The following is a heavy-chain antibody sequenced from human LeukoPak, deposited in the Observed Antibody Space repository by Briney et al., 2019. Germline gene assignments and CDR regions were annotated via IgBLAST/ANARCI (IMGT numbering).Heavy chain of an antibody. CDR2: ISAYNGNT. Sequence: ASVKVSCKASGYTFTSYGISWVRQAPGQGLEWMGWISAYNGNTNYAQKLQGRVAMTTDTSTSTAYMELRSLRSDDTAVYYCARQRSSYCGGDCSFDYWGQGTLVTVSS. CDR1: GYTFTSYG. J-gene: IGHJ4*02. CDR3: ARQRSSYCGGDCSFDY. D-gene: IGHD2-21*02. V-gene: IGHV1-18*01.